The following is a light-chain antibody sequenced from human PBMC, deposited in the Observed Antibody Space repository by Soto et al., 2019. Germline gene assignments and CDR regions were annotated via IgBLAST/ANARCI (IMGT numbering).Light chain of an antibody. CDR1: HRVSNY. J-gene: IGKJ4*01. CDR2: GAS. CDR3: QQYNNWPLT. Sequence: EIVMTQSPATLSVSPGERATLSCRAIHRVSNYLAWYQQRPGQAPRLLIYGASTRATGIPARFSGSASGTEFTLTISSLQSEDFAIYYCQQYNNWPLTFGGGTKVEIK. V-gene: IGKV3-15*01.